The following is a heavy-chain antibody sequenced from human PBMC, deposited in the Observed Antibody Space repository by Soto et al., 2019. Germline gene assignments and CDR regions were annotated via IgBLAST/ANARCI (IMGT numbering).Heavy chain of an antibody. CDR2: RYYSEST. D-gene: IGHD2-15*01. Sequence: ASETLSLTCTVSGGSITTGGYYWSWIRQLPGKGLEWIGHRYYSESTYYNPSLKSRVSISLDTSKNQFSLKLSFVTAADTAMYYCARTKCSGGSCYSWSLDYWGQGTPVTVSS. V-gene: IGHV4-31*03. CDR3: ARTKCSGGSCYSWSLDY. CDR1: GGSITTGGYY. J-gene: IGHJ4*02.